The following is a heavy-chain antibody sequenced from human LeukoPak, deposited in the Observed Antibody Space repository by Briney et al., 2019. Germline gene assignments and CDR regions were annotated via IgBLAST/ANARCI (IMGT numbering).Heavy chain of an antibody. CDR3: ARANGYGLLDY. V-gene: IGHV4-39*07. J-gene: IGHJ4*02. D-gene: IGHD5-18*01. Sequence: SETPSLTCTVSGGSISSSTYYGVWIRQSPWQGLEWIGSIFYSGNTYYNPSLKSRVTISIDTSKNQFSLKLSSVTAADTAVYYCARANGYGLLDYWGQGTLVTVSS. CDR2: IFYSGNT. CDR1: GGSISSSTYY.